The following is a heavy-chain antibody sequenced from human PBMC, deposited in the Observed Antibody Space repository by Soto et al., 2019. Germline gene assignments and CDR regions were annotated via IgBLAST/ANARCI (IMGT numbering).Heavy chain of an antibody. V-gene: IGHV3-23*01. J-gene: IGHJ4*02. CDR3: AKSRNSYGSGSYGNFDY. CDR1: GFTFSSYA. CDR2: NSARGGRT. D-gene: IGHD3-10*01. Sequence: VQILESGGGLVQPGGSLRLSCAASGFTFSSYAMNWVRQAPGQGLERVAANSARGGRTYYADSVKGRFTLARDNSKNTLYLQMNSLRAEDTAVYHCAKSRNSYGSGSYGNFDYWGQGTLVTVSS.